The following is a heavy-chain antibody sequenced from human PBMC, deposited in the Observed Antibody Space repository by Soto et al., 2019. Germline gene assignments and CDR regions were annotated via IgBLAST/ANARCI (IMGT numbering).Heavy chain of an antibody. CDR3: ARFSLWLRYNWNSLGMDV. CDR1: GYSFPSDW. D-gene: IGHD1-7*01. CDR2: IYPADSDT. Sequence: GESLKISCKGSGYSFPSDWIGWVRQMPGKGLEWMGSIYPADSDTRYSPAFQGQVTISADKSIRTAYLQWSSLKASDTAVYYCARFSLWLRYNWNSLGMDVWGQGTTVTVSS. V-gene: IGHV5-51*01. J-gene: IGHJ6*02.